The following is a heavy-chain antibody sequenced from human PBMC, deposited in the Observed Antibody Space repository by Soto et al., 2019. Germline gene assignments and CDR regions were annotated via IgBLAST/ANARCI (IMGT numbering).Heavy chain of an antibody. CDR3: AHSRAAAEMGFDP. V-gene: IGHV6-1*01. J-gene: IGHJ5*02. D-gene: IGHD6-13*01. CDR2: TYYRSKWYR. CDR1: GGSVSSNSAA. Sequence: PSQTLSLTCAISGGSVSSNSAAWSWIRQSPSRGLEWLGRTYYRSKWYREYAVSVKSRMTINSDTSKNQFSLQLSSVSPEDTATYFCAHSRAAAEMGFDPWGQGTLVTVSS.